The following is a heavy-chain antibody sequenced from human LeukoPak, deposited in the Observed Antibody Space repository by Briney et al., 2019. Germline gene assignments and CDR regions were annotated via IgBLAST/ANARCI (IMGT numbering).Heavy chain of an antibody. Sequence: SETLSLTCTVSGGSISSHYWSWIRQPPGKTLAWIGYIYYSGSTNYNPSLRSRVTISVDSSENQFSLKLSSVTAADTAVYYCARGSGQWGFDSWGQGTLVTVSS. CDR3: ARGSGQWGFDS. CDR2: IYYSGST. V-gene: IGHV4-59*11. D-gene: IGHD3-10*01. CDR1: GGSISSHY. J-gene: IGHJ4*02.